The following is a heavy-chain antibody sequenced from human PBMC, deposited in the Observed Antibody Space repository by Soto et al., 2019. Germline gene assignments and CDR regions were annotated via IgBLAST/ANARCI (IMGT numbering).Heavy chain of an antibody. CDR1: GASMNSYH. J-gene: IGHJ5*02. CDR2: IHSSGST. V-gene: IGHV4-4*07. D-gene: IGHD6-13*01. Sequence: SETLSLTCTVSGASMNSYHWSWIRQPAGKGLEWIGHIHSSGSTNYNPSLKSRVTMSVDTSKNQLSLRLMSLTAADTAVYYCARDQGVAAAGITWFDPWGQGSLVTVSS. CDR3: ARDQGVAAAGITWFDP.